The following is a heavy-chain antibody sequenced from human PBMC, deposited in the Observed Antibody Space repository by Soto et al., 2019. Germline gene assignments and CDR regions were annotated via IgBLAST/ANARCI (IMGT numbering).Heavy chain of an antibody. CDR3: ARAGSPFHSDSTGYWGFDY. Sequence: EVQLVESGGGLIQPGGSLRLSCAASGFTFSDHQMNWVRQAPGRGLEWVSVLYSSGTTYYGDSVKGRFTISRDNSKNTLYLQMTSLRTEDTALYYCARAGSPFHSDSTGYWGFDYWGQGTLVTVSS. CDR2: LYSSGTT. D-gene: IGHD3-9*01. J-gene: IGHJ4*02. CDR1: GFTFSDHQ. V-gene: IGHV3-53*01.